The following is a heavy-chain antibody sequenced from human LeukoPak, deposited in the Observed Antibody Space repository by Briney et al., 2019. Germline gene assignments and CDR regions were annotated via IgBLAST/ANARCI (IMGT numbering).Heavy chain of an antibody. CDR2: INTNTGNP. D-gene: IGHD5-12*01. CDR1: GYTFTSYA. J-gene: IGHJ6*03. Sequence: ASVKVSCKASGYTFTSYAMNWVRQAPGQGLEWMGWINTNTGNPTYAQGFTGRFVFSLDTSVSTAYLQISSLKAEDTAVYYCARVSGYGHYYYYYMDVWGKGTTVTVSS. V-gene: IGHV7-4-1*02. CDR3: ARVSGYGHYYYYYMDV.